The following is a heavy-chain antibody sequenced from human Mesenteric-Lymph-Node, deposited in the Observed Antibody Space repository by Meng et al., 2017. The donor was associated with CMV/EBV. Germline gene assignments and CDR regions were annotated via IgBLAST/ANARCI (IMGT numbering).Heavy chain of an antibody. J-gene: IGHJ4*02. CDR1: GYTFTNYY. CDR3: ARQFDSGTYPFDY. D-gene: IGHD3-10*01. CDR2: IIPSGGTT. V-gene: IGHV1-46*01. Sequence: CKASGYTFTNYYLHWVRQAPGQGLEWMGVIIPSGGTTNYAPNFQGRVTMTRDTSTTTVYMDLSSLRSEDTAVYYCARQFDSGTYPFDYWGRGTLVTVSS.